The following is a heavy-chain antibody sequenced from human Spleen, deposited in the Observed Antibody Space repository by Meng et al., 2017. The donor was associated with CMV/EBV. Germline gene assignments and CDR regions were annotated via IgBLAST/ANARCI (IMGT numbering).Heavy chain of an antibody. CDR3: AKEGLDCISTSCYPNRFFDL. CDR1: GFTFSNYA. D-gene: IGHD2-2*01. J-gene: IGHJ2*01. CDR2: ISGSGDYT. Sequence: GESLKISCAASGFTFSNYAMSWVRQAPGKGLEWVSGISGSGDYTYYADSVKGRFTIPRDNSKSTLYLQMNSLRAEDTAVYYCAKEGLDCISTSCYPNRFFDLWGRGTLVTVSS. V-gene: IGHV3-23*01.